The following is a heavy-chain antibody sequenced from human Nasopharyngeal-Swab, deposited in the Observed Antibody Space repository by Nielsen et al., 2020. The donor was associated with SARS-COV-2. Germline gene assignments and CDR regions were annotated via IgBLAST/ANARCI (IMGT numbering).Heavy chain of an antibody. CDR1: GFTFSSSW. V-gene: IGHV3-7*01. CDR3: ARDRYSSE. D-gene: IGHD6-19*01. J-gene: IGHJ4*02. Sequence: GGSLRLSCAGSGFTFSSSWMHWVRQAPGKGLEWVANIKEDGSETNYVESVKGRFTISRDNAKNSLYLQMNSLRAEDTAVYHCARDRYSSEWGQGSLVTVSS. CDR2: IKEDGSET.